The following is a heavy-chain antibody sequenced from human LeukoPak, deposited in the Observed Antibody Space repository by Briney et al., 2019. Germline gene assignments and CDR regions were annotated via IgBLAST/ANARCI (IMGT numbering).Heavy chain of an antibody. CDR3: ARERDGYNPYYFDY. D-gene: IGHD5-24*01. Sequence: NPSETLSLTCTVSGVSISSYYWSWIRQPPGKGLEWIGYIHYIGGTNYNPSLKSRVTISVDTSKNQFSLKLSSVTAADTAVYYCARERDGYNPYYFDYWGQGTLVTVSS. J-gene: IGHJ4*02. CDR1: GVSISSYY. CDR2: IHYIGGT. V-gene: IGHV4-59*12.